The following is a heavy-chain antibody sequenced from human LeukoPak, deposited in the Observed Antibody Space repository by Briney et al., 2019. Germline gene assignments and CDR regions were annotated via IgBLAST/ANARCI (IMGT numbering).Heavy chain of an antibody. CDR2: IIPIFGTA. Sequence: GASVKVSCKASGGTFSSYAISWVRQAPGQGLEWMGGIIPIFGTANYAQKFQGRVTITADKSTSTAYMELSSLRSDDTAVYYCARERGERVTVTNLDYWGQGTLVTVSS. D-gene: IGHD4-17*01. J-gene: IGHJ4*02. CDR1: GGTFSSYA. CDR3: ARERGERVTVTNLDY. V-gene: IGHV1-69*06.